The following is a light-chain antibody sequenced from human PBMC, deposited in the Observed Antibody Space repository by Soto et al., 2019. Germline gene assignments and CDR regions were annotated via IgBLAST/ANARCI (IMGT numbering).Light chain of an antibody. CDR3: SSYAGSTNFYV. CDR1: ASDVGGYNF. CDR2: EVN. J-gene: IGLJ1*01. Sequence: QSALTQPPSASGSPGQSVTISCNGTASDVGGYNFVSWYQQHPGKAPKLIIFEVNKRPSGVPDRFSGSKSGNTASLTVSGLQAEDEADYHCSSYAGSTNFYVFGTGTKVTVL. V-gene: IGLV2-8*01.